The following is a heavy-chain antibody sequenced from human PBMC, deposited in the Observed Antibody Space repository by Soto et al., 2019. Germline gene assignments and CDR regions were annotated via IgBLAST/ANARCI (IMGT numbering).Heavy chain of an antibody. CDR2: IYYSGST. CDR3: AREFPYSSGPRGAFDI. V-gene: IGHV4-61*01. D-gene: IGHD3-22*01. CDR1: GGSVSSGSYY. Sequence: XXTLSLRYTVSGGSVSSGSYYWSSIRQPPGKGLEWIEYIYYSGSTNYNPSLKSRVTISVDTSKNQFSLKLSSVTAADTAVYYCAREFPYSSGPRGAFDIWGQGTMVTVSS. J-gene: IGHJ3*02.